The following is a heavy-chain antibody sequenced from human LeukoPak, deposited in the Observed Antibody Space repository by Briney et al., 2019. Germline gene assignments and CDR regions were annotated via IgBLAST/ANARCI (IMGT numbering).Heavy chain of an antibody. CDR3: ARISLDKYSYGTLIDY. D-gene: IGHD5-18*01. V-gene: IGHV4-59*01. Sequence: SETLSLTCTVSGGSISSYYWSWIRQPPGKGLECIGYIYYSGSTNYNPSLKSRVTIPVDTSTNQFSLKLSSVTAADTAVYYCARISLDKYSYGTLIDYWGQGTLVTVSS. CDR2: IYYSGST. J-gene: IGHJ4*02. CDR1: GGSISSYY.